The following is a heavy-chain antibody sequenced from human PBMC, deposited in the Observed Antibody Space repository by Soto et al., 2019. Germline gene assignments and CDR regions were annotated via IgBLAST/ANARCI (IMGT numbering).Heavy chain of an antibody. CDR1: GAALSSGGYF. CDR2: LYYSGRA. Sequence: SETLSLTCNVSGAALSSGGYFYTWVREHPGRGLEWRGYLYYSGRANHNPSLKSRVTISLDKSKSQFSLRLISVSAADTAVYYCTREQSDDNYFDCWGQETRVTV. J-gene: IGHJ5*01. CDR3: TREQSDDNYFDC. V-gene: IGHV4-61*08. D-gene: IGHD6-19*01.